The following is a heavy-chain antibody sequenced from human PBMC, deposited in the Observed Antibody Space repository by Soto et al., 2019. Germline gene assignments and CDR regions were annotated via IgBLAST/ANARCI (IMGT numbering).Heavy chain of an antibody. V-gene: IGHV4-59*01. CDR1: GDSMSSYY. Sequence: SETLSLTFTVSGDSMSSYYWTWIRQPPGKGLKLIWNIYHSGSTNYNPSLKSRLTLSIDTSKNQFSLKVNSVTAADTAVYYCARVPPAIRYSDGSPQGGYFDYWGLGTLVTVSS. CDR3: ARVPPAIRYSDGSPQGGYFDY. D-gene: IGHD3-9*01. J-gene: IGHJ4*02. CDR2: IYHSGST.